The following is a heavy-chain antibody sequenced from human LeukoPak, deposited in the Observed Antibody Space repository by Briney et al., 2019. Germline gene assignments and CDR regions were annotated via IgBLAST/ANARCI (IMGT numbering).Heavy chain of an antibody. Sequence: ASVKVSCKVSGYTLIELSMHWVRQAPGKGLEWMGGFDPEDSKTLYAERFQGRVTMTEDTSTGTAYMQLSSPTSEDTAVYYCTTARRRDSWNPRFWGQGTLVSVSS. CDR1: GYTLIELS. J-gene: IGHJ4*02. D-gene: IGHD1-1*01. CDR3: TTARRRDSWNPRF. CDR2: FDPEDSKT. V-gene: IGHV1-24*01.